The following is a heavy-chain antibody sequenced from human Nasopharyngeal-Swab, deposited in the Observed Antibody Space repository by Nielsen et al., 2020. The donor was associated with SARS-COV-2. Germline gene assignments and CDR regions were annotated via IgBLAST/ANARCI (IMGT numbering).Heavy chain of an antibody. Sequence: SLKISFAASGFTFSRYDMHWVRQAPGKGLEWVAIISYDGNNEYYADSVKGRFTISRDNSKNTLYLQTNSLRAEDAAMYYCATDHNSGIDWGQGTLVTVSS. J-gene: IGHJ4*02. V-gene: IGHV3-30-3*01. CDR1: GFTFSRYD. CDR2: ISYDGNNE. CDR3: ATDHNSGID. D-gene: IGHD7-27*01.